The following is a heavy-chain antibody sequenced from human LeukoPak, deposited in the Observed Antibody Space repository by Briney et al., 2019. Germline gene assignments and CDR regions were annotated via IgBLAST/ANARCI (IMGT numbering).Heavy chain of an antibody. J-gene: IGHJ4*02. V-gene: IGHV4-59*01. CDR3: ARNYDSSGYTAFGY. D-gene: IGHD3-22*01. CDR2: IYYSGST. Sequence: SETLSLTCTVSGGYISSYYRSWIRQPPGKGLEWIGHIYYSGSTNYNPSLKSRVSISVDTSKSQFSLNLSSVTAADTAVYSCARNYDSSGYTAFGYWGRGTLVTVSS. CDR1: GGYISSYY.